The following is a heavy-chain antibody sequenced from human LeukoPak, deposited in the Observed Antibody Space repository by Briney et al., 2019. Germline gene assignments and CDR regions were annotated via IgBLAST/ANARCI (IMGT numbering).Heavy chain of an antibody. D-gene: IGHD1-1*01. V-gene: IGHV3-21*01. CDR3: ARVPSDRTKYMDV. J-gene: IGHJ6*03. Sequence: PGGSLRLSCAASGFTFSTYTLNWVRQAPGKGLEWVSSISSSTSYIYYADSVRGRFTISRDNAKNSLYLQMNSPRAEDTALYYCARVPSDRTKYMDVWGKGTTVTVSS. CDR1: GFTFSTYT. CDR2: ISSSTSYI.